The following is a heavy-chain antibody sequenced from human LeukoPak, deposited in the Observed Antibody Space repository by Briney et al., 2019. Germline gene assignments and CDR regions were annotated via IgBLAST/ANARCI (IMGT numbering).Heavy chain of an antibody. CDR1: GGSISSNNYY. CDR3: ARLHRYCSGGSCYTFDY. CDR2: VHYSGSS. V-gene: IGHV4-39*01. D-gene: IGHD2-15*01. J-gene: IGHJ4*02. Sequence: SETLSLTCTVSGGSISSNNYYWGWIRQPPGKGLEWIGSVHYSGSSYYNPSLKSRVTISVDTSKNQFSLKLSSVTAADTAVYYCARLHRYCSGGSCYTFDYWGQGTLVTVSS.